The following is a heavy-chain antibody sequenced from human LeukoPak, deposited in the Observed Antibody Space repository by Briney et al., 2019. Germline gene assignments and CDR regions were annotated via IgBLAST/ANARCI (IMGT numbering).Heavy chain of an antibody. CDR1: GYTLTELS. CDR2: FDPEDGET. V-gene: IGHV1-24*01. Sequence: EASVKVSCKVSGYTLTELSMHWVRQAPGKGLEWMGGFDPEDGETIYAQKFLGRVTMTEDTSTDTAYMELSSLRSEDTAVYYCATDLTRGSRSQDYWGQGTLVTLSS. CDR3: ATDLTRGSRSQDY. J-gene: IGHJ4*02. D-gene: IGHD3-10*01.